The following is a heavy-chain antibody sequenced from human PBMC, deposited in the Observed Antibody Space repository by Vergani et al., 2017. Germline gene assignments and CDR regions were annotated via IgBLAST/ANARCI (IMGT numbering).Heavy chain of an antibody. CDR3: ARCRYYYDSSGYYYSSGFDD. J-gene: IGHJ4*02. CDR2: INPNSGGT. Sequence: QVQLVQSGAEVKKPGASVKVSCKASGYTFTGYYMHWVRQAPGQGLEWMGWINPNSGGTNYAQKFQGRVTMTRDTSISTAYMELSRLRSDDTAVYYCARCRYYYDSSGYYYSSGFDDWGQGTLVTVSS. D-gene: IGHD3-22*01. CDR1: GYTFTGYY. V-gene: IGHV1-2*02.